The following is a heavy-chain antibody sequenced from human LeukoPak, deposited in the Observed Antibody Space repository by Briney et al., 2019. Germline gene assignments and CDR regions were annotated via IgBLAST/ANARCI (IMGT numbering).Heavy chain of an antibody. D-gene: IGHD6-19*01. CDR3: ARDRGWNCFDY. V-gene: IGHV3-20*04. Sequence: GGSLRLSCAASGFTFDDYGMSWVRQAPGKGLEWVSGINWNGGSTGYADSVKGRFTISRDNAKNTLHLQMSSLRAEDTAVYYCARDRGWNCFDYWGQGTLVTVSS. CDR1: GFTFDDYG. CDR2: INWNGGST. J-gene: IGHJ4*02.